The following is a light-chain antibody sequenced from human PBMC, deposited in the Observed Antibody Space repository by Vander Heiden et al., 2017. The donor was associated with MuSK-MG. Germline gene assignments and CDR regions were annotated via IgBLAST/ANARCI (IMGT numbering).Light chain of an antibody. J-gene: IGKJ1*01. V-gene: IGKV3-15*01. CDR3: QQYNNWPDT. Sequence: EIVMTQSPATLSVSPGERATLSCRASQSVSSNLAWYQQKPGQAPRLLIYGASTRATGIPARCSGSGSGTEFTLTISSLQSEDFAVDYCQQYNNWPDTFGQGTKVEIK. CDR1: QSVSSN. CDR2: GAS.